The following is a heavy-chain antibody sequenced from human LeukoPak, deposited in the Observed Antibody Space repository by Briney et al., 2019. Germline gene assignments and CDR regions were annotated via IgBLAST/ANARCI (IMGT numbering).Heavy chain of an antibody. J-gene: IGHJ4*02. CDR1: GFTFSSYG. V-gene: IGHV3-30*18. CDR2: ISYDGSNK. CDR3: AKDRNGYHEPATLYY. D-gene: IGHD5-12*01. Sequence: PGGSLRLSCAASGFTFSSYGMHWVRQAPGKGLEWVAVISYDGSNKYYADSVKGRFTISRDNSKNTLYLQMNSLRAEDTAVYYCAKDRNGYHEPATLYYWGQGTLVTVSS.